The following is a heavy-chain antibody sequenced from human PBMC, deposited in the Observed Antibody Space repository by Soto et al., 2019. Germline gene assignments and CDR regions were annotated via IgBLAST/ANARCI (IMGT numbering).Heavy chain of an antibody. CDR3: ARVTDIVVVPAAWFDP. Sequence: ASLKVSCKASGYTFTSYGISWVRQAPGQGLEWMGWISAYNGNTNYAQKLQGRVTMSTDTSTSTAYMELRRLRCDDTAVYYCARVTDIVVVPAAWFDPWGQGTLVTVSS. J-gene: IGHJ5*02. V-gene: IGHV1-18*04. D-gene: IGHD2-2*01. CDR2: ISAYNGNT. CDR1: GYTFTSYG.